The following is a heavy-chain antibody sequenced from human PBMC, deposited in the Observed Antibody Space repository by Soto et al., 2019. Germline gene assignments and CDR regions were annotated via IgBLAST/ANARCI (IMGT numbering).Heavy chain of an antibody. CDR3: ATDPNYYDSSGPYNWGY. D-gene: IGHD3-22*01. V-gene: IGHV1-24*01. CDR2: FDPEDGET. J-gene: IGHJ4*02. Sequence: ASVKVSCKVSGYTLTELSMHWVRQAPGKGLEWMGGFDPEDGETIYTQKFQGRVTMTEDTSTDTAYMELSSLRSEDTAVYYCATDPNYYDSSGPYNWGYWGQGTLVTVSS. CDR1: GYTLTELS.